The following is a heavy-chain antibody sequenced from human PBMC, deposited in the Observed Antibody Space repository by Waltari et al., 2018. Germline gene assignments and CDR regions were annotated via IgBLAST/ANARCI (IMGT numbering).Heavy chain of an antibody. D-gene: IGHD2-21*01. V-gene: IGHV4-59*01. CDR3: ARVPSLGSISDYYMDV. CDR1: GGSISSYY. Sequence: QVQLQESGPGLVKPSETLSLTCPVSGGSISSYYWRWIRQPPGKGLEWIGYIYYSGSTNYNPSLKSRVTISVDTSKNQFSLKLSSVTAADTAVYYCARVPSLGSISDYYMDVWGKGTTVTVSS. CDR2: IYYSGST. J-gene: IGHJ6*03.